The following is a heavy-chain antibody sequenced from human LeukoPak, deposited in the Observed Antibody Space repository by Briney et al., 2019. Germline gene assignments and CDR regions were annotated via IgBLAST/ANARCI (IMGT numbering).Heavy chain of an antibody. J-gene: IGHJ4*02. CDR1: GGSISSSSYY. CDR3: ARARREYSYGYRPNEMGHYFDH. V-gene: IGHV4-39*07. CDR2: IYYSGNT. Sequence: SETLSLTCTVSGGSISSSSYYWGWIRQPPGKGLEWIGSIYYSGNTYYNPSLKSRVTISVDTSKNLFSLKLSSVTAADTAVYYCARARREYSYGYRPNEMGHYFDHWGQGTLVTVSS. D-gene: IGHD5-18*01.